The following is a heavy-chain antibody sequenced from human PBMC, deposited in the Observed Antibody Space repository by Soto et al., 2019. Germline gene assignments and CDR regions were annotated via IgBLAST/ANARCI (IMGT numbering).Heavy chain of an antibody. CDR1: GGSISSYY. CDR2: IYYSGST. J-gene: IGHJ4*02. Sequence: SETLSLTCTVSGGSISSYYWSWIRQPPGKGLEWIGYIYYSGSTNYHPSLKSRVPISVDPSKNQFPLKLSSGTASDPAGYYGGTTNNTPPYKSRVTISEATSKNQSPLRGSCGPGGDRAVYSGARFRPGTPRGFGGNLADGGSFHLDYGGKGTPVTVSS. CDR3: GTTNNTPPYKSRVTISEATSKNQSPLRGSCGPGGDRAVYSGARFRPGTPRGFGGNLADGGSFHLDY. D-gene: IGHD1-26*01. V-gene: IGHV4-59*08.